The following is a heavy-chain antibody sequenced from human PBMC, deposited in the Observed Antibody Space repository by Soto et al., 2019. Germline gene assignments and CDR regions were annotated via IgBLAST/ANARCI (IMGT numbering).Heavy chain of an antibody. CDR3: ARGLYYYDSSGYSPDY. J-gene: IGHJ4*02. Sequence: SETLSLTCAVSGFSISTGYYWGWIRQPPGKGLEWIATIYHSGTTYSNPSLKSRVTISVDTSKNQFSLKLSSVTAADTAVYYCARGLYYYDSSGYSPDYWGLGTLVTVSS. CDR2: IYHSGTT. D-gene: IGHD3-22*01. V-gene: IGHV4-38-2*01. CDR1: GFSISTGYY.